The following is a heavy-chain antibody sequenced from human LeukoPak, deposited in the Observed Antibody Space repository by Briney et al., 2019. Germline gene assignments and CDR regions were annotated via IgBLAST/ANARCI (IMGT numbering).Heavy chain of an antibody. CDR3: ARGYSGYDYFDY. CDR1: GGSISSYY. V-gene: IGHV4-59*01. CDR2: IYYSGST. J-gene: IGHJ4*02. Sequence: SETLSLTCTVSGGSISSYYWSWIWQPPGKGLEWIGYIYYSGSTIHNPSLKSRVTISVDTSKNQFSLKLSSVTAADTAVYYCARGYSGYDYFDYWGRGTLVTVSS. D-gene: IGHD5-12*01.